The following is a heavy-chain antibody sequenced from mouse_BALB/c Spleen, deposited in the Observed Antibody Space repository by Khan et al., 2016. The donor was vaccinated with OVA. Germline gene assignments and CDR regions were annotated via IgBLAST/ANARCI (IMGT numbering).Heavy chain of an antibody. CDR1: GYSITSDYA. CDR3: ARIQGGDFDY. Sequence: EVQLQESGPGLVKPSQSLSLTCTVTGYSITSDYAWNWIRQFPGNKLEWMGYISYSGNTKYNPSLKSRISNTRDTSKNQFFLQLNFVTIEDTATYYCARIQGGDFDYWGQGTTLTVSS. D-gene: IGHD3-2*02. J-gene: IGHJ2*01. V-gene: IGHV3-2*02. CDR2: ISYSGNT.